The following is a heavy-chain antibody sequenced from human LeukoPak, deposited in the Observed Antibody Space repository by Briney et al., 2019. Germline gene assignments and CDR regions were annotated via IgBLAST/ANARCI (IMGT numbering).Heavy chain of an antibody. J-gene: IGHJ4*02. V-gene: IGHV4-34*01. CDR1: GGSISNYY. Sequence: SETLSLTCTVSGGSISNYYWSWIRQPPGKGLEWIGEINHSGSTNYNPSLKSRVTISVDTSKNQFSLKLSSVTAADTAVYYCARGLPCPLNWGQGTLVTVSS. CDR3: ARGLPCPLN. CDR2: INHSGST.